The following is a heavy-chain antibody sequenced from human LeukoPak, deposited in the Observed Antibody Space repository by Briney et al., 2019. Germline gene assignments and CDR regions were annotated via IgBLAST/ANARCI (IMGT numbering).Heavy chain of an antibody. CDR3: AREVVGHVDTAMVLDY. J-gene: IGHJ4*02. V-gene: IGHV3-33*01. CDR2: IWYDGSNK. Sequence: PGRSLRLSCAASGFTFSSYGMHWVRQAPGKGLEWVAVIWYDGSNKYYADPVKGRFTISRDNSKNTVYLQMNSLRAEDTAVYYCAREVVGHVDTAMVLDYWGQGTLVTVSS. CDR1: GFTFSSYG. D-gene: IGHD5-18*01.